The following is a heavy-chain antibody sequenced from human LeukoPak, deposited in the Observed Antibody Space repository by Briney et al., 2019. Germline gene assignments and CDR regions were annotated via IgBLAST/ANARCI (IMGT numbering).Heavy chain of an antibody. J-gene: IGHJ4*02. CDR1: GGSITNTY. CDR2: IHYSGRT. CDR3: GKFSGSYSFIDS. Sequence: PSETLSLTCTVSGGSITNTYWTWMRQPPGGGLEWVGFIHYSGRTVYNPSVKSPVTMSLDTSKNQFSLNLGSVTAADTAVYYCGKFSGSYSFIDSWGQGTLVTVSS. V-gene: IGHV4-59*01. D-gene: IGHD1-26*01.